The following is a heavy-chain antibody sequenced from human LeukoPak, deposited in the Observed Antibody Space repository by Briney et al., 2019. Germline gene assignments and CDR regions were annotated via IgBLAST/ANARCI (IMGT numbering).Heavy chain of an antibody. CDR2: IYYSGST. CDR3: AGDGVGPTEGHFDY. Sequence: SETLSLTCTVSGGSVRSGSYYWSWIRQPPGKGLEWIGYIYYSGSTNYNPSLKSRVTISVDTSKNQFSLKLSSVTAADTAVYYCAGDGVGPTEGHFDYWGPGTLVTVSS. V-gene: IGHV4-61*01. D-gene: IGHD1-26*01. CDR1: GGSVRSGSYY. J-gene: IGHJ4*02.